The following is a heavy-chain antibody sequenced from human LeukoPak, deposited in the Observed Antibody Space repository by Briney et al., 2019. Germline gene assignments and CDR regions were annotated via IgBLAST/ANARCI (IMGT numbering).Heavy chain of an antibody. J-gene: IGHJ6*03. CDR2: IYPGDSDT. Sequence: AGESLKISCKGSGYSFTSYWIGWVRQLPGKGLEWMGIIYPGDSDTRYSPSFQGQVTISADKSISTAYLQWSSLKASDTAMYYCARQGYGRDTIFSSYYYMDVWGKGTTVTVSS. V-gene: IGHV5-51*01. CDR1: GYSFTSYW. D-gene: IGHD3-3*01. CDR3: ARQGYGRDTIFSSYYYMDV.